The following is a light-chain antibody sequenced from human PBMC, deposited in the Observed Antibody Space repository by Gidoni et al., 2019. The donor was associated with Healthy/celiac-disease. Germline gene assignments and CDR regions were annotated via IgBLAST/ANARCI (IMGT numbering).Light chain of an antibody. CDR3: QQSYRTPRT. J-gene: IGKJ1*01. CDR1: QSISSY. V-gene: IGKV1-39*01. CDR2: AAS. Sequence: DIQMTQSPSSLSASLGDRVTITCRSSQSISSYLNWYQQNPWKAPKLLIYAASSLQSGVPSRISGSGSGKDFTLTSSSVQHEDVATYCCQQSYRTPRTFGQGTKVEIK.